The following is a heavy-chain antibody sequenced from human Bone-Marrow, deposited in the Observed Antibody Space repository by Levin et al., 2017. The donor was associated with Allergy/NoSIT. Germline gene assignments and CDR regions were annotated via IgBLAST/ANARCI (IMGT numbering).Heavy chain of an antibody. CDR2: INPNSGGT. J-gene: IGHJ6*03. CDR3: ARDYRHNYYGSGRAPYYYYMDV. CDR1: GYTFTGYY. V-gene: IGHV1-2*02. Sequence: ASVKVSCKASGYTFTGYYMHWVRQAPGQGLEWMGWINPNSGGTNYAQKFQGRVTMTRDTSISTAYMELSRLRSDDTAVYYCARDYRHNYYGSGRAPYYYYMDVWGKGTTVTVSS. D-gene: IGHD3-10*01.